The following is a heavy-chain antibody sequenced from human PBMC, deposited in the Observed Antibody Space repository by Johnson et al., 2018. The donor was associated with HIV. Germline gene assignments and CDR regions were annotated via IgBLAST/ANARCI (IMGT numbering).Heavy chain of an antibody. Sequence: MQLVESGGGLVKPGGSLRLSCAASGFTFSSYWMSWVRQAPGKGLEWVANIKHDGSNKYYADSVKGRFTISRDNSKNTLYLQMNSLRAEDTAVYYCAREDSAFDIWGQGTMVTVSS. J-gene: IGHJ3*02. CDR1: GFTFSSYW. CDR2: IKHDGSNK. CDR3: AREDSAFDI. V-gene: IGHV3-7*05.